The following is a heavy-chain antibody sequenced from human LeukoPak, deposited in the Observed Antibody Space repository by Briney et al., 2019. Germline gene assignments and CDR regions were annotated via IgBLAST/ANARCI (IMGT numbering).Heavy chain of an antibody. CDR3: ARGHLHDYGDFRFDAFDI. J-gene: IGHJ3*02. CDR2: IIPIFGTA. Sequence: SVKVSCKASGYTFTGYYMHWVRQAPGQGLEWMGGIIPIFGTANYAQKFQGRVTITTDESTSTAYMELSSLRSEDTAVYYCARGHLHDYGDFRFDAFDIWGQGTMVTVSS. CDR1: GYTFTGYY. V-gene: IGHV1-69*05. D-gene: IGHD4-17*01.